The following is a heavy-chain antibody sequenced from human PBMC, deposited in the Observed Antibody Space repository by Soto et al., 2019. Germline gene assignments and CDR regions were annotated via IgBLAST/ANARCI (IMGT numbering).Heavy chain of an antibody. Sequence: EVQLVESGGGLVQPGGSLRLSCAASGFTVSSNYMSWVRQAPGKGLEWVSVIYSGGSTYYADSVKGRFTISRDNSKNTLYLQMNSLRAEDTAVFYCARDLHGDYSDYWGQGTQVTVSS. V-gene: IGHV3-66*01. J-gene: IGHJ4*02. CDR2: IYSGGST. CDR1: GFTVSSNY. D-gene: IGHD4-17*01. CDR3: ARDLHGDYSDY.